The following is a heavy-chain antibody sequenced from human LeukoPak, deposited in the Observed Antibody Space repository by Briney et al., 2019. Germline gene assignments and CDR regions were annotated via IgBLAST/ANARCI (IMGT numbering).Heavy chain of an antibody. J-gene: IGHJ4*02. Sequence: ASVKVSCKASGYSFTFYGISWVRQAPGQRLEWMGWISAYNGNTNYAQKLQGRVTMTTDTSTSTAYMELRSLRSDDTAVYYCARGKAGYSSDCYDYWGQGTLVTVSS. CDR2: ISAYNGNT. CDR1: GYSFTFYG. V-gene: IGHV1-18*01. CDR3: ARGKAGYSSDCYDY. D-gene: IGHD6-19*01.